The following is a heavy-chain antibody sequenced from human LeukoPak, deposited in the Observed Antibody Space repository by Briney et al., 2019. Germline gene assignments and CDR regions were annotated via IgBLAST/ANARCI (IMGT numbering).Heavy chain of an antibody. J-gene: IGHJ6*03. CDR1: GFTFDDYG. CDR2: MWYDGSNK. CDR3: AKVTGTTGYYYMDV. D-gene: IGHD1-20*01. V-gene: IGHV3-33*06. Sequence: GGSLRLSCAASGFTFDDYGMSWVRQVPGKGLEWVAVMWYDGSNKYYADSVKGRFTISRDNSKNTLYLQMNSLRAEDTAVYYCAKVTGTTGYYYMDVWGKGTTVTVSS.